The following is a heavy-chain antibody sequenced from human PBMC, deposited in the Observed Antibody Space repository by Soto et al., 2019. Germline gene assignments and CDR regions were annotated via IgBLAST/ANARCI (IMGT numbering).Heavy chain of an antibody. CDR1: GFTFSSYG. CDR2: IWYDGSNK. V-gene: IGHV3-33*01. CDR3: ARGDILTGYSMDY. Sequence: GGSLRLSCAASGFTFSSYGMHWVRQAPGKGLEWVAVIWYDGSNKYYADSVKGRFTISRDNSKNTLYLQMNSLRAEDTAVYYCARGDILTGYSMDYWGQGTLVTVSS. J-gene: IGHJ4*02. D-gene: IGHD3-9*01.